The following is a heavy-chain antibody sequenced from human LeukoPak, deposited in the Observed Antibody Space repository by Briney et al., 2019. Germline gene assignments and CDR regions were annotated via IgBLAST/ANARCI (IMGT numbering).Heavy chain of an antibody. CDR1: GFPFSTFP. J-gene: IGHJ4*02. Sequence: PGGSLRLSCQASGFPFSTFPMSWVRQAPGKGLEWVSTLSGDGSDTYYADSVKGRFTISRDTSKNTLFLQMNSLRADDTAIYHCTKGGHGDYWGQGTMVTVSS. V-gene: IGHV3-23*01. D-gene: IGHD2-21*02. CDR2: LSGDGSDT. CDR3: TKGGHGDY.